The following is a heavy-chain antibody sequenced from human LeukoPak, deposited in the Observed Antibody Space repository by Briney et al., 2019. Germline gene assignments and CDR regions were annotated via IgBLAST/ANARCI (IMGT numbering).Heavy chain of an antibody. CDR1: GGSISSYY. V-gene: IGHV4-34*01. CDR2: INHSGST. CDR3: ARGKVAHYFDY. Sequence: PSETLSLTCTVSGGSISSYYWSWIRQPPGKGLEWIGEINHSGSTNHNPSLKSRVTISVDTSKNQFSLKLSSVTAADTAVYYCARGKVAHYFDYWGQGTLVTVSS. J-gene: IGHJ4*02. D-gene: IGHD2-15*01.